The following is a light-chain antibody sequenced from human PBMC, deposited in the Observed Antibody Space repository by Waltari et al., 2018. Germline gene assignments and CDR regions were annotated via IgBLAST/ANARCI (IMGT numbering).Light chain of an antibody. CDR3: QMYSTAPYS. J-gene: IGKJ2*03. CDR2: GAS. V-gene: IGKV3-20*01. CDR1: QSVSSY. Sequence: VILTQSPATLSLSPGERATLSCRASQSVSSYLAWYQQKPGQAPRLIIYGASSRATGIPDRFSGSGSGTEFTLTISRLEPEDFAVYYCQMYSTAPYSFGQGTKVEIK.